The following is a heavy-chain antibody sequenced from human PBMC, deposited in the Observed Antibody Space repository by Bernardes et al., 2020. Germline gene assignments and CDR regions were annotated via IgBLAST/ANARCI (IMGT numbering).Heavy chain of an antibody. CDR1: GYTFTSYY. V-gene: IGHV1-46*01. Sequence: ASVKASCKASGYTFTSYYMHWVRQAPGQGLEWMGIINPSGGSTSYAQKFQGRVTMTRDTSTSTVYMELSSLRSEDTAVYYCARVGRVLWFRGNYGMDVWGKGTTVTGSS. J-gene: IGHJ6*04. D-gene: IGHD3-10*01. CDR3: ARVGRVLWFRGNYGMDV. CDR2: INPSGGST.